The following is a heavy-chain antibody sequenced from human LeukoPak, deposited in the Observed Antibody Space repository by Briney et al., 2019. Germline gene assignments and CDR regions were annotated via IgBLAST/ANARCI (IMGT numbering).Heavy chain of an antibody. J-gene: IGHJ4*02. V-gene: IGHV1-18*01. CDR2: ISAYNGKT. D-gene: IGHD5-12*01. Sequence: GASVKVSCKSSGYTFTTNGISWVRQAPGQGLEWMGWISAYNGKTNYAQKLQGRVTMTTDTSTSTAYMELRSLRSDDTAVYYCARAGPGLRKSEYVDYWGQGTLVTVSS. CDR1: GYTFTTNG. CDR3: ARAGPGLRKSEYVDY.